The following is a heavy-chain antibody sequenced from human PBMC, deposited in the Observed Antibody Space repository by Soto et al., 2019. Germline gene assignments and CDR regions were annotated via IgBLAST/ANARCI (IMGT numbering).Heavy chain of an antibody. Sequence: QVQLVESGGGVVQPGRSLRLSCAASGFTFSSYAMHWVRQAPGKGLEWVAVISYDGSNKYYADSVKGRFTISRDNSKNTLYLQMNSLRAEDTAVYYCARDSGWIQLWFSGEVDYWGQGTLVTVSS. CDR1: GFTFSSYA. CDR2: ISYDGSNK. V-gene: IGHV3-30-3*01. D-gene: IGHD5-18*01. J-gene: IGHJ4*02. CDR3: ARDSGWIQLWFSGEVDY.